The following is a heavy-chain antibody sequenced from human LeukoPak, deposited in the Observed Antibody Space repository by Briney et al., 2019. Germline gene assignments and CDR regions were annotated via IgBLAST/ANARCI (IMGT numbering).Heavy chain of an antibody. D-gene: IGHD5-18*01. CDR2: ISAYNGNT. Sequence: GASVKVSCKASGYTFTSYGISWVRQAPGQGLEWMGWISAYNGNTNYAQKLQGRVTMTTDTSTGTAYMELRCLRSDDTAVYYCARDTRRGYSYGSDYWGQGTLVTVSS. CDR1: GYTFTSYG. J-gene: IGHJ4*02. CDR3: ARDTRRGYSYGSDY. V-gene: IGHV1-18*01.